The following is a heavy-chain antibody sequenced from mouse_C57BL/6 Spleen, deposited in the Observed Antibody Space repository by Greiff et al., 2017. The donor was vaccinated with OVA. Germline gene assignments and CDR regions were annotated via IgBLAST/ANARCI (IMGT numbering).Heavy chain of an antibody. J-gene: IGHJ3*01. CDR3: ARGGYGSSYEGGFAY. V-gene: IGHV1-53*01. Sequence: QVQLQQPGTVLVKPGASVKLSCKASGYTFTSYWMHWVKQRPGQGLEWIGNINPSNGGTNYNEKFKSKATLTVDKSSSTAYMQLSSLTSEDSAVYYCARGGYGSSYEGGFAYWGQGTLVTVSA. CDR2: INPSNGGT. CDR1: GYTFTSYW. D-gene: IGHD1-1*01.